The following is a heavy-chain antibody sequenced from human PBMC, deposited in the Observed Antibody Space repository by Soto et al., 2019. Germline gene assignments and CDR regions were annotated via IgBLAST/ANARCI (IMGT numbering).Heavy chain of an antibody. CDR1: GGSISSYY. J-gene: IGHJ4*02. D-gene: IGHD5-18*01. CDR2: IYYSGST. CDR3: ARPDTDMVMFPLEY. V-gene: IGHV4-59*08. Sequence: SETLSLTCTVSGGSISSYYWSWIRQPPGKGLEWIGYIYYSGSTNYNPSLKSRVTISVDTSKNQFSLKLSSVTAADTAVYYCARPDTDMVMFPLEYWGQGTLVTVSS.